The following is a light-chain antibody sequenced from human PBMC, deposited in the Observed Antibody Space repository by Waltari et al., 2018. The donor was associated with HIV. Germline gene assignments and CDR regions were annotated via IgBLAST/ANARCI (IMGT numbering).Light chain of an antibody. CDR1: QSVGSY. V-gene: IGKV3-11*01. CDR2: DAS. CDR3: QQCSNWPPYA. J-gene: IGKJ2*01. Sequence: EIVLTQSPATLSFSPGDRATLSCMASQSVGSYLACYQQKPGQTPRLLIYDASNRATGIPARFSGSGSGTDFTLTISSLEPEDFPIYYCQQCSNWPPYAFGQGTKLEI.